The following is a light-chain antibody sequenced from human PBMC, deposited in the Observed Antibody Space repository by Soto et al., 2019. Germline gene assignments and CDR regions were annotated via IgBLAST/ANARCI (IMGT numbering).Light chain of an antibody. V-gene: IGLV2-14*01. J-gene: IGLJ1*01. Sequence: QSALTQPASVSGSPGHSITISCTGTSSDVGGYNYVSWYQQHPGKAPKLMIYEVSNRPSGVSNRFSGSKSGNTASLTISGLQAEDEADYYCSSYTSSSTYVVGTGTKLTVL. CDR2: EVS. CDR3: SSYTSSSTYV. CDR1: SSDVGGYNY.